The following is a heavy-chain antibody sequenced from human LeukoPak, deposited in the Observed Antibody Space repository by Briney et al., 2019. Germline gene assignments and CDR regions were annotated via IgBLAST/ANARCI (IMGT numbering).Heavy chain of an antibody. CDR3: AQVPWYSSSSGY. V-gene: IGHV4-39*01. J-gene: IGHJ4*02. D-gene: IGHD6-6*01. CDR1: GGSITSSSYY. CDR2: IYYSGST. Sequence: PSETLSLTCTVSGGSITSSSYYWGWIRQPPGKGLEWIGSIYYSGSTYYHPSLKSRVTISVDTSKNQFSLKLSSVTAADTAVCYCAQVPWYSSSSGYWGQGTLVTVSS.